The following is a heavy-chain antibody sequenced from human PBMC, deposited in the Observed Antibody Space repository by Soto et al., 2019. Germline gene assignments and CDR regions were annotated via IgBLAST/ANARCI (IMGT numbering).Heavy chain of an antibody. CDR2: IIPIFGTA. CDR1: GGTFSSYA. V-gene: IGHV1-69*01. Sequence: QVQLVQSGAEVKKPGSSVKVSCKASGGTFSSYAISWVRQAPGQGLEWMGGIIPIFGTANYAQKFQGRVTIPADESTSPAYMELSSMRSEDKAVYYCARSLYSSYFVAKAYYFDYWGQGTLVTVSS. J-gene: IGHJ4*02. D-gene: IGHD5-12*01. CDR3: ARSLYSSYFVAKAYYFDY.